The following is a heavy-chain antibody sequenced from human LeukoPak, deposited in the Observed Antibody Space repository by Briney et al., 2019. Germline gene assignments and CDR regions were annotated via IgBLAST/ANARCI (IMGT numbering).Heavy chain of an antibody. Sequence: PGGSLILSCAASGFTFSTYAMSWVRQAPGKGLEWVSAISGSGGSTYYADSVKGRFTISRDNSRNTLSLQMNSLRAEDTAVYYCAKDDHGGSGWRDYYDYWGQGTLVTVSS. D-gene: IGHD6-19*01. J-gene: IGHJ4*02. V-gene: IGHV3-23*01. CDR3: AKDDHGGSGWRDYYDY. CDR2: ISGSGGST. CDR1: GFTFSTYA.